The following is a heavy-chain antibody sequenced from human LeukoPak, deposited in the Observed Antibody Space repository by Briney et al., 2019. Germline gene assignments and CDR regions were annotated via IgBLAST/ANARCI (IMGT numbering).Heavy chain of an antibody. CDR2: ISSSSSYI. D-gene: IGHD1-26*01. J-gene: IGHJ4*02. Sequence: PGGSLRLSCAASGFTFSSYSMNWVRQAPGKGLEWVSSISSSSSYIYYADSVKGRFTISRDNAKNSLYLQMNSLRAEDTAVYYCAKDQSPSIVGATTFDYWGQGTLVTVSS. V-gene: IGHV3-21*01. CDR1: GFTFSSYS. CDR3: AKDQSPSIVGATTFDY.